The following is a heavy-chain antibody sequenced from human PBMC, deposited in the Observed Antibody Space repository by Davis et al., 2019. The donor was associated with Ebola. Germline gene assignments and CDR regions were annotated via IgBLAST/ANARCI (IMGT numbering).Heavy chain of an antibody. V-gene: IGHV4-34*01. Sequence: PSETLSLTCAVYGGSFSGYYWSWIRQPPGEGLEWIGEINHSGSTNYNPSLKSRVTISVDTSKNQFSLKLSSVTAADTAVYYCARVKFGYGLDYWGQGTLVTVSS. CDR2: INHSGST. CDR1: GGSFSGYY. CDR3: ARVKFGYGLDY. D-gene: IGHD5-12*01. J-gene: IGHJ4*02.